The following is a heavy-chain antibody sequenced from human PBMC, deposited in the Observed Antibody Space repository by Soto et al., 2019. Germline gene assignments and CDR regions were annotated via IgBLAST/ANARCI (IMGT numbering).Heavy chain of an antibody. J-gene: IGHJ6*02. CDR1: GGSISSGGYS. Sequence: SETLSLTCAVSGGSISSGGYSWSWIRQPPGKGLEWIGYIYHSGSTYYNPSLKSRVTISVDRSKNQFSLKLSSVTAADTAVYYCATSGDRYYYYGMDVWGQGTTVTVSS. V-gene: IGHV4-30-2*01. D-gene: IGHD3-10*01. CDR3: ATSGDRYYYYGMDV. CDR2: IYHSGST.